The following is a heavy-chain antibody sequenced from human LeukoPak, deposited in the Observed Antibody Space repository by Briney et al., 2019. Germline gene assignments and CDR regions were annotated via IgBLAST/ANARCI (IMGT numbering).Heavy chain of an antibody. V-gene: IGHV1-18*01. CDR1: GYTFTSYG. D-gene: IGHD2-8*01. Sequence: EASVKVSCKASGYTFTSYGISWVRQAPGQGLEWMGWISAYNGNTNYAQKLQGRVTMTTDTSTSTAYMELRSLRSDDTAVYYCARADYCTNGVCYTTGWFDPWGQGALVTVSS. CDR3: ARADYCTNGVCYTTGWFDP. J-gene: IGHJ5*02. CDR2: ISAYNGNT.